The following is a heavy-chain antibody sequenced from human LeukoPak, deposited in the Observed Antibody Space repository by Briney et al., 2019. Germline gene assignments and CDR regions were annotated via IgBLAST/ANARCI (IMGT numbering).Heavy chain of an antibody. CDR1: GGSISSGLYY. J-gene: IGHJ6*03. D-gene: IGHD2-8*01. CDR3: ARVNGLYYYYMDV. V-gene: IGHV4-61*02. Sequence: SETLSLTCTVSGGSISSGLYYWSWIRQPAGKGLEWIGRIYTSGSTNYSPSLKSRVTISLDTSKNQFSLKLSSVTAADTAVYYCARVNGLYYYYMDVWGKGTTVTVSS. CDR2: IYTSGST.